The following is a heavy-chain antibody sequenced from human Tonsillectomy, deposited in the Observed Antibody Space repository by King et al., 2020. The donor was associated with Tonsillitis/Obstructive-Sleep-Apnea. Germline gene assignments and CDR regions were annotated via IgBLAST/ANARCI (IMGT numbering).Heavy chain of an antibody. Sequence: PLQESGPGLVKPSETLSLTCTVSGGSVSSGSYYWSWIRQPPGKGLEWIGYIYYSGSTNYNPSLKSRVTISVDTSKNQFSLKLSSVTAADTAVYYCAREDTAMVRGERYYYYYMDVWGKGTTVTVSS. CDR2: IYYSGST. J-gene: IGHJ6*03. CDR1: GGSVSSGSYY. D-gene: IGHD5-18*01. CDR3: AREDTAMVRGERYYYYYMDV. V-gene: IGHV4-61*01.